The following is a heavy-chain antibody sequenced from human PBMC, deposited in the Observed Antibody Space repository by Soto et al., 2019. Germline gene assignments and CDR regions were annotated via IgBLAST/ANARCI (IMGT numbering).Heavy chain of an antibody. J-gene: IGHJ6*02. Sequence: GESLKISCAASGFTFSSYGMHWVRQAPGKGLEWVAVIWYDGSNKYYADSVKGRFTISRDNSKNTLYLQMNSLRAEDTAVYYCARDSGIVAARRVSYYYYYGMDVWGQGTTVTVSS. CDR1: GFTFSSYG. CDR3: ARDSGIVAARRVSYYYYYGMDV. CDR2: IWYDGSNK. D-gene: IGHD6-6*01. V-gene: IGHV3-33*01.